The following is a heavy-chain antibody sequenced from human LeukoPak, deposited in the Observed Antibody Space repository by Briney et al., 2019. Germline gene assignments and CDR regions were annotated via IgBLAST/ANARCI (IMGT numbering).Heavy chain of an antibody. V-gene: IGHV4-39*01. Sequence: SETLSLTCTVSGGSISTITYYWGWIRQPPGKGLEWVGHMYYRGNTFYNPSLKSRVTISVDTSKNQFSLKLRSVTAADTAVYYCARHLRYYYGSGSYSRTPYFDYWGQGTLVTVSS. CDR2: MYYRGNT. CDR1: GGSISTITYY. CDR3: ARHLRYYYGSGSYSRTPYFDY. J-gene: IGHJ4*02. D-gene: IGHD3-10*01.